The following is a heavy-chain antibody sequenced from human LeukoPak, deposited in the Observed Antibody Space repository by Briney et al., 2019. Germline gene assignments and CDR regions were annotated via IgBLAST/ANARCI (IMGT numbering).Heavy chain of an antibody. CDR3: ARLIAVAGTFYYFDY. J-gene: IGHJ4*02. CDR2: ISSSGST. D-gene: IGHD6-19*01. CDR1: GGSISRYF. Sequence: SETLSLTCTVSGGSISRYFWTWIRLPPTKGLEWIGYISSSGSTSYNPSLTSRVTISIDTSKNHFSLKLSSVAAADTAVYYCARLIAVAGTFYYFDYWGQGTLVTVSS. V-gene: IGHV4-59*08.